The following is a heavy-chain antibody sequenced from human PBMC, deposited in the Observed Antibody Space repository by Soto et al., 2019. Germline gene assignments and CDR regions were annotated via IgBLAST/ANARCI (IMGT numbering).Heavy chain of an antibody. D-gene: IGHD6-6*01. CDR3: ARGSSSYYYYGMDV. CDR2: ISSGSSYI. Sequence: GGSLRLSCAASGFSFSDSYMSWIRQAPGKGLEWVSHISSGSSYIKYADSVEGRFTISRDNAKNTLYLQMNSLRAEDTAVYYCARGSSSYYYYGMDVWGQGTTVTVSS. J-gene: IGHJ6*02. CDR1: GFSFSDSY. V-gene: IGHV3-11*06.